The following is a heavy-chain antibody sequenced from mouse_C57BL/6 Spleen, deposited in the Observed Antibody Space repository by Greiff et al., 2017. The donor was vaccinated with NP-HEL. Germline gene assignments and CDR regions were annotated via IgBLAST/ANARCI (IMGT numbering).Heavy chain of an antibody. V-gene: IGHV1-55*01. Sequence: QVQLQQPGAELVKPGASVKMSCKASGYTFTSYWITWVKQRPGQGLEWIGDIYPGSGSTNYNEKFKSKATLTVDTSSSTAYMQLSSLTSEDSAVYYCARDGYYGSSYGPWFAYWGQGTLVTVSA. CDR2: IYPGSGST. CDR1: GYTFTSYW. J-gene: IGHJ3*01. CDR3: ARDGYYGSSYGPWFAY. D-gene: IGHD1-1*01.